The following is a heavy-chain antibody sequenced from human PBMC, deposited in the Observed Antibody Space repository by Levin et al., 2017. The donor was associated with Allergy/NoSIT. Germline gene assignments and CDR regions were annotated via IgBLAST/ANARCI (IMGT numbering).Heavy chain of an antibody. V-gene: IGHV3-23*01. CDR3: AKGGIGEAGALDY. D-gene: IGHD3-16*01. Sequence: GESLKISCAASGFIFSSYAMTWVRRAPGKGLEWVSSIGTDGGTYYADSVRGRFTISRDNSKNSLNLQMDSLRADDTAVYRCAKGGIGEAGALDYWGQGTLVTVSS. J-gene: IGHJ4*02. CDR2: IGTDGGT. CDR1: GFIFSSYA.